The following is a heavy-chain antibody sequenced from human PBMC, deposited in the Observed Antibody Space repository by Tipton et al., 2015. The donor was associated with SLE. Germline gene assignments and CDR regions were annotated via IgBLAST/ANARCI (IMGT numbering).Heavy chain of an antibody. CDR1: GYRFSSYW. CDR3: ATGGDGYNFPY. Sequence: VQLVQSGAEVKKPGESLRISCKGSGYRFSSYWISWVRQMPGKGLEWMGMIDPSDSYTNYSPSFQGHVTISADESVSTAYVQWSSLKASDTAMYYCATGGDGYNFPYWGQGTLVTVSS. J-gene: IGHJ4*02. V-gene: IGHV5-10-1*01. D-gene: IGHD5-24*01. CDR2: IDPSDSYT.